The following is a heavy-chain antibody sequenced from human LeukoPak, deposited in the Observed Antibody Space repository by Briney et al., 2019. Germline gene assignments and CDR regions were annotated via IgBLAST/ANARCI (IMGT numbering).Heavy chain of an antibody. J-gene: IGHJ6*04. Sequence: ASVKVSCKASGGTFGSYAISWVRQAPGQGLEWRGGIIPIFGTANYAQKFQGRVTITADKSTSTAYMELSSLRSEDAAVYYCASPVRTDYDILAGYPNYYYYGMDVWGKGTTVTVSS. CDR2: IIPIFGTA. CDR3: ASPVRTDYDILAGYPNYYYYGMDV. D-gene: IGHD3-9*01. V-gene: IGHV1-69*06. CDR1: GGTFGSYA.